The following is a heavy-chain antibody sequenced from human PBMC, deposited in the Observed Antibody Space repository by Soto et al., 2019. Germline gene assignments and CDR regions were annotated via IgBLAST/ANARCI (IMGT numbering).Heavy chain of an antibody. V-gene: IGHV4-31*01. CDR2: IYYNGST. D-gene: IGHD5-12*01. CDR3: AKIPPRHNYDWDFYYGSDV. CDR1: GGSISSGYYY. J-gene: IGHJ6*02. Sequence: QVHLQESGPGLVKPSQTLSLTCTVSGGSISSGYYYWSWIRQHPGKGLEWIGYIYYNGSTYYNPSPKSLFTISVDTSKTRFSLKLSAVTAADTAVYYGAKIPPRHNYDWDFYYGSDVWGHGTTVIVSS.